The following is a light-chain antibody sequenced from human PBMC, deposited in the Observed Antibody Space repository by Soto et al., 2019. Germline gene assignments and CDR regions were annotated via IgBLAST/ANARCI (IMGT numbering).Light chain of an antibody. J-gene: IGKJ4*01. CDR3: QQYHNWPPGLT. V-gene: IGKV3-20*01. CDR1: QSITNNY. CDR2: GAS. Sequence: EIVLTQSPGTLSLSPGERATLSCRASQSITNNYLAWYQQKPGRAHRLLIYGASSRATGIPDRFSGSGSGTDFTLTISRLEPEDFAVYYCQQYHNWPPGLTFGGGTKVDIK.